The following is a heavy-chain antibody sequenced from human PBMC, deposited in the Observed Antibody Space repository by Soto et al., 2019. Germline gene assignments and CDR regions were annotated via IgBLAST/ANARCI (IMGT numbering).Heavy chain of an antibody. V-gene: IGHV3-23*01. Sequence: GGSLRLSCVGSEFTFSNYAMNWVRQAPGEGPEWVSLISSSGGTTYYADSAKGRVSIYRDNSKNTLYIQMNSLRVEDTAIYYCAKDIQGRGATTGDDAFDIWGQGTMVTVSS. CDR3: AKDIQGRGATTGDDAFDI. D-gene: IGHD1-1*01. CDR1: EFTFSNYA. J-gene: IGHJ3*02. CDR2: ISSSGGTT.